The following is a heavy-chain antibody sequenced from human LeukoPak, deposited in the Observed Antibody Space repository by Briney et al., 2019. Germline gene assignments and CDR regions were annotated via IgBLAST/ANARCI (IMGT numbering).Heavy chain of an antibody. D-gene: IGHD2-15*01. Sequence: SETLSLTCAVYGGSFSGYYWSWIRQPPGKGLEWIGEINHSGSTNYNPSLKSRVTISVDKSKNQFSLKLSSVTAADTAMYYCASLERPPGYCTGGSCYSRFDPWGQGTLVTVSS. CDR1: GGSFSGYY. CDR2: INHSGST. V-gene: IGHV4-34*01. CDR3: ASLERPPGYCTGGSCYSRFDP. J-gene: IGHJ5*02.